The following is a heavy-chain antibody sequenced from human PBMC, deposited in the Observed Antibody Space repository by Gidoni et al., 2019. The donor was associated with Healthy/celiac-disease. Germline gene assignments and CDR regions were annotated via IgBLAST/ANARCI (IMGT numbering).Heavy chain of an antibody. J-gene: IGHJ3*02. V-gene: IGHV1-69*06. D-gene: IGHD4-17*01. CDR3: ACSTVTIWVGAFDI. CDR1: GGTFTSYA. Sequence: QVQLVKSGAEVKKPGSSVKVSGKASGGTFTSYAISWERQAPVQGLGWMGGSIPIFGTANCAQKFQGRVTITADKSTSKAYMELSSLRAEDTAVYYCACSTVTIWVGAFDIWGQGTMVTVSS. CDR2: SIPIFGTA.